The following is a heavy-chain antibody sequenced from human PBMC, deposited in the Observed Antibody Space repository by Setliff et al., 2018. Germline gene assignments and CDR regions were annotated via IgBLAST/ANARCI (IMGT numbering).Heavy chain of an antibody. D-gene: IGHD3-10*01. CDR2: ISSSSSYI. CDR1: GFTFSSYS. CDR3: AGRPPNGFGEFGNAFDI. Sequence: NPGGSLRLSCAASGFTFSSYSMNWVRQAPGKGLEWVSSISSSSSYIYYADSVKGRFTISRDNAKNSLYLQMNSLRAEDTAVYYCAGRPPNGFGEFGNAFDIWGQGTMVTVSS. V-gene: IGHV3-21*01. J-gene: IGHJ3*02.